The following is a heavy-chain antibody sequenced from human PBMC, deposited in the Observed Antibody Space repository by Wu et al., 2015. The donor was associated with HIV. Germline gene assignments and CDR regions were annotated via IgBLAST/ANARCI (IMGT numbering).Heavy chain of an antibody. D-gene: IGHD2-15*01. CDR3: ASKRYCSGGSCSYYYYGMGRR. V-gene: IGHV1-2*02. Sequence: QVQLVQSGAEVKKPGASVKVSCKASGYTFTGYYMHWVRQAPGQGLEWMGWINPNSGGTNYAQKFQGRVTMTRDTSISTAYMELSRLRSDDTAVYYCASKRYCSGGSCSYYYYGMGRRGAKGPRSPSP. CDR2: INPNSGGT. J-gene: IGHJ6*02. CDR1: GYTFTGYY.